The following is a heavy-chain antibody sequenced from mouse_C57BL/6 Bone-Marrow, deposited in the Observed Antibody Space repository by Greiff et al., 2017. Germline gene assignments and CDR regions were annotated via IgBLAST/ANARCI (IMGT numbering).Heavy chain of an antibody. CDR2: IHPNSGST. J-gene: IGHJ4*01. D-gene: IGHD2-14*01. CDR1: GYTFTSYW. V-gene: IGHV1-64*01. Sequence: QVQLQQPGAELVKPGASVKLSCKASGYTFTSYWMHWVKQRPGQGLEWIGMIHPNSGSTNNNEKFKSKATLTVDKAYSTAYMQLSSLTSEYSAFYCCARSEVLVRPFYCAMGYWGQGTSGTVSS. CDR3: ARSEVLVRPFYCAMGY.